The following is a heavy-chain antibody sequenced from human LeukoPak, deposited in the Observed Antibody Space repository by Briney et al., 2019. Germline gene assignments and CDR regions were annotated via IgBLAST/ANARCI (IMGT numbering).Heavy chain of an antibody. V-gene: IGHV3-23*01. J-gene: IGHJ4*02. CDR2: IRGTGTTT. CDR1: GFTFSDHA. CDR3: TTGSWIGTLPSYHFAS. D-gene: IGHD1-26*01. Sequence: GGSLRLSCAASGFTFSDHAMSWVRQAPGKGLEWVSAIRGTGTTTFYAASVKGRFTISRDNSKNTADLQMNSLRPEDTAVYDCTTGSWIGTLPSYHFASWGQGNQVTVSS.